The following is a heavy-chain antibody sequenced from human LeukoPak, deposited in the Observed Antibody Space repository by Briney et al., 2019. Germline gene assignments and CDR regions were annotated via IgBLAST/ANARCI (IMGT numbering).Heavy chain of an antibody. CDR2: IGYTGDST. Sequence: GGSLRLSCAASGFTFSSYAMNWVRQAPGKGLEWVSGIGYTGDSTFYADSVKGRFTVSRDSSKNTLFLHMNSLIAEDTALYYCAKSPTVDAAFDIWGQGTMVTVSS. V-gene: IGHV3-23*01. J-gene: IGHJ3*02. CDR3: AKSPTVDAAFDI. D-gene: IGHD4-23*01. CDR1: GFTFSSYA.